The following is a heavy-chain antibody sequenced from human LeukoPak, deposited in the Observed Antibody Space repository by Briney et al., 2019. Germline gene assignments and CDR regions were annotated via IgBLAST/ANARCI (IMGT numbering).Heavy chain of an antibody. CDR3: PRGRRYCSSTSCYVGHYYYGMDV. CDR1: GGSFSGYY. J-gene: IGHJ6*02. D-gene: IGHD2-2*01. CDR2: INHSGST. V-gene: IGHV4-34*01. Sequence: SETLSLTCAVYGGSFSGYYWSWIRQPPGKGLEGIGEINHSGSTNYNPSLKSRATISVDTSKNHFSLKLSSVTAADTAVYYCPRGRRYCSSTSCYVGHYYYGMDVWGQGTTVTVSS.